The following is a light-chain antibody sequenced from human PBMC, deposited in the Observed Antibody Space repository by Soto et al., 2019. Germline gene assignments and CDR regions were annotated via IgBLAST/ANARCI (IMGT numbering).Light chain of an antibody. CDR3: AVWDDSLTGL. J-gene: IGLJ2*01. CDR2: RNI. Sequence: QSALTQPPSASGTPGQRVTISCSGSSSNIGNHYVNWFQQLPGTAPKLLIYRNIQRPSGVPDRFSGSKSGTSASLAISGLRSEDEADYYCAVWDDSLTGLFGGGTKLTVL. CDR1: SSNIGNHY. V-gene: IGLV1-47*01.